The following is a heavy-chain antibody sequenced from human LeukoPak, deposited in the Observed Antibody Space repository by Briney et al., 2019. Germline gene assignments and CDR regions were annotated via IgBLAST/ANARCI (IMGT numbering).Heavy chain of an antibody. CDR1: GGSISSYY. J-gene: IGHJ6*03. V-gene: IGHV4-4*07. Sequence: SETLSLTCTVSGGSISSYYWNWIRQPAGKGLEWTGRIHTSGSTNYNPSLKSRVTISVDKSKNQFSLKLSSVTAADTAVYYCARGTPDDYYYMHVWGRGTTVTVSS. CDR2: IHTSGST. CDR3: ARGTPDDYYYMHV.